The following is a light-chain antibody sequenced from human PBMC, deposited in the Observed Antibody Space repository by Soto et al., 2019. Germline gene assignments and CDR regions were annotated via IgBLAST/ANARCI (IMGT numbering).Light chain of an antibody. CDR3: QQRSNWPLST. V-gene: IGKV3-11*01. Sequence: EIVLTQSPATLSLSPGERATLSCRASQSVSSYLAWYQQKPGQAHRLLIYDASNRATGIPARFSGSGSGTDFTLTISSLEPEDFAXYYCQQRSNWPLSTFGGGTKVEIK. CDR1: QSVSSY. CDR2: DAS. J-gene: IGKJ4*01.